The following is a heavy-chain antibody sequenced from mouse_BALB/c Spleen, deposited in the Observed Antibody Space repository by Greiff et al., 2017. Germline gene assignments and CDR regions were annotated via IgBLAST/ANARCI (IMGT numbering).Heavy chain of an antibody. V-gene: IGHV2-4-1*01. CDR2: IWSGGST. CDR3: ARKPSDYYGSSYLYYAMDY. D-gene: IGHD1-1*01. CDR1: GFSLTSYG. Sequence: VQLQQSGPGLVQPSQSLSITCTVSGFSLTSYGVHWVRQSPGKGLEWLGVIWSGGSTDYNAAFISRLSISKDNSKSQVFFKMNSLQADDTAIYYCARKPSDYYGSSYLYYAMDYWGQGTSGTVTS. J-gene: IGHJ4*01.